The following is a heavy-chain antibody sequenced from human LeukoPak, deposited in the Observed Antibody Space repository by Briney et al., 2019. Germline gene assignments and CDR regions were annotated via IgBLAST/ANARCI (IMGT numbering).Heavy chain of an antibody. Sequence: SETLSLTCAVYGGSFSGYYWSWIRQPPGKGLEWIGEINHRGSTNYNPSLKSRVTISVDTSKNQFSLKLSSMTATDTAVYYCARGAIHYDILTGYYPTYYFDYWGQGTLVTVSS. CDR3: ARGAIHYDILTGYYPTYYFDY. D-gene: IGHD3-9*01. CDR1: GGSFSGYY. V-gene: IGHV4-34*01. J-gene: IGHJ4*02. CDR2: INHRGST.